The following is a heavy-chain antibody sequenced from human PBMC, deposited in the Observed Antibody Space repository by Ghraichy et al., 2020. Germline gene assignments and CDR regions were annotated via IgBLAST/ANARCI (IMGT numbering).Heavy chain of an antibody. J-gene: IGHJ3*02. Sequence: GGSLRLSCAASGFTFDDYAMHWVRQAPGKGLEWVSGISWNSGSIGYADSVKGRFTISRDNAKNSLYLQMNSLRAEDTALYYCAKAKGQGIFDIWGQGTMVTVFS. CDR1: GFTFDDYA. V-gene: IGHV3-9*01. CDR2: ISWNSGSI. CDR3: AKAKGQGIFDI. D-gene: IGHD3-10*01.